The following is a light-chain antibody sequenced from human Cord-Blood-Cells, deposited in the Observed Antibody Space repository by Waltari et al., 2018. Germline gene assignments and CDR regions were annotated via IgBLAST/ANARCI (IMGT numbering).Light chain of an antibody. CDR1: QSISSY. V-gene: IGKV1-39*01. J-gene: IGKJ2*01. CDR3: QQSYSTPMYT. CDR2: AAS. Sequence: DIQMTQSPSSLSDSVGDRVTITCRASQSISSYLNWYQQKPRKAPKLLIYAASSLQSGVPSRFSGSGSGTDFALTISSLQPEDFATYYCQQSYSTPMYTFGQGTKLEIK.